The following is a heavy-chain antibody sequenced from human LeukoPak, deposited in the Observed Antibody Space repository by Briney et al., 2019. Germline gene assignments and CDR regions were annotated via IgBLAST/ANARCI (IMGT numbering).Heavy chain of an antibody. V-gene: IGHV1-46*01. CDR2: INPSDGVT. CDR1: GYIFSNHY. D-gene: IGHD1-1*01. CDR3: ARDSGGNSNWNYYHYYMDV. J-gene: IGHJ6*03. Sequence: GSVKVSCKASGYIFSNHYMHWVRQAPGQGLEWIGVINPSDGVTRYAPNFQGRVTMTRDTSTATVYMELSSLRSEDTAMYFCARDSGGNSNWNYYHYYMDVWGKGTTVTISS.